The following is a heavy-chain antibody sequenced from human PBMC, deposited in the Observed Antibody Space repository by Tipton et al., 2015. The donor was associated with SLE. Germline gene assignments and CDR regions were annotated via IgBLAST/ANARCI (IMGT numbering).Heavy chain of an antibody. CDR1: GGSISSYY. Sequence: TLSLTCTVSGGSISSYYWSWIRQPPGKGLEWIGYIYYSGSTNYNPSLKSRVTISVDTSKNQFSLKLSSVTAADTAVYYCARQPLGTVAGLDYWGRGTLVTVSS. CDR3: ARQPLGTVAGLDY. CDR2: IYYSGST. J-gene: IGHJ4*02. V-gene: IGHV4-59*07. D-gene: IGHD6-19*01.